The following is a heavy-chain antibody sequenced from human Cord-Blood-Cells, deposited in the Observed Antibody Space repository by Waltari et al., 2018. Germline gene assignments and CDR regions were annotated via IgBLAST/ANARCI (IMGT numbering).Heavy chain of an antibody. D-gene: IGHD5-18*01. J-gene: IGHJ4*02. V-gene: IGHV1-69*06. CDR2: IIPSFGTE. CDR1: GGTCSSYA. Sequence: QVQLVQSGAEVKRPGSSVKVSCKASGGTCSSYAISWVRQAPGKGLGWLGGIIPSFGTENYAQKFQGRVTITADKSTSTAYMELSSLRSEDTAVYYCARGPYTAMVDYWGQGTLVTVSS. CDR3: ARGPYTAMVDY.